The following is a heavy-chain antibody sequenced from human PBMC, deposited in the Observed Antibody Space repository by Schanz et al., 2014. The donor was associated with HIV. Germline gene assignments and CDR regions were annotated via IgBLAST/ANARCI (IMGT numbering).Heavy chain of an antibody. J-gene: IGHJ4*02. Sequence: EVQLVESGGGLVKPGGSLRLSCEASGFTFDSQSMNWVRQAPGKGLEWVSSISSGSDYTYYAESLTGRFTISRDNAKNLVYLQMNHLRGDDTAVYHCASVRGGGWGQGTLVTVSS. D-gene: IGHD3-10*01. CDR2: ISSGSDYT. CDR1: GFTFDSQS. V-gene: IGHV3-21*01. CDR3: ASVRGGG.